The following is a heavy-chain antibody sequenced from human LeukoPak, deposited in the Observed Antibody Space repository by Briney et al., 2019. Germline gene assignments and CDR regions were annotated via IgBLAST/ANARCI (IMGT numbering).Heavy chain of an antibody. CDR2: IYYSGST. CDR3: ARAPLGSYCSGGSCYFGVAFDI. Sequence: SETLSLTCTVSGGSISSYYWSWIRQPPGKGLEWIGYIYYSGSTNYNPSLKSRVTISVDTSKNQFSLKLSSVTAADTTVYYCARAPLGSYCSGGSCYFGVAFDIWGQGTMVTVSS. J-gene: IGHJ3*02. V-gene: IGHV4-59*01. D-gene: IGHD2-15*01. CDR1: GGSISSYY.